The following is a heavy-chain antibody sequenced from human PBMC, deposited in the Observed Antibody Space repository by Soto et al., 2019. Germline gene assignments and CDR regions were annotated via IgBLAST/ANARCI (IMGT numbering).Heavy chain of an antibody. J-gene: IGHJ4*02. CDR2: IYYSGST. V-gene: IGHV4-59*01. D-gene: IGHD3-16*02. Sequence: SETLTLTCTVSGGSISSYYWRWIRQPPGKGLEWIGYIYYSGSTNYNPSLKSRVTISVDTSKNQFSLKLSSVTAADTAVYYCARLHLGELSQTFDYWGQGTLVTVSS. CDR1: GGSISSYY. CDR3: ARLHLGELSQTFDY.